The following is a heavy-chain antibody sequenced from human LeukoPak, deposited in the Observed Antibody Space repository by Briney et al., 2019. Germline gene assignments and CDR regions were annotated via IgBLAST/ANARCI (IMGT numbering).Heavy chain of an antibody. CDR3: VKDTSGYFDL. D-gene: IGHD1-26*01. V-gene: IGHV3-23*01. CDR1: GFTFSSYA. J-gene: IGHJ2*01. Sequence: PGGSLRLSCAASGFTFSSYAMHWVRQAPGKGLEWVSTIVGSGVSTYYADSVKGRFTISRDNSKNTLYLQMSSLRAEGTAVYYCVKDTSGYFDLWGRGTLVTVSS. CDR2: IVGSGVST.